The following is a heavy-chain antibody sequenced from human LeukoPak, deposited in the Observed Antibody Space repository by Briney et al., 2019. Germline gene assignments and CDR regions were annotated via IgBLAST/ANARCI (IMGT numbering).Heavy chain of an antibody. CDR1: GYSISSGYY. CDR2: IYHSGST. D-gene: IGHD6-19*01. V-gene: IGHV4-38-2*02. CDR3: ARRIAVAGHWYFDL. Sequence: PSETLSLTCTVSGYSISSGYYWGWIRQPPGKGLEWIGSIYHSGSTYYNPSLKSRVTISVDTSKNQFSLKLSSVTAADTAVYYCARRIAVAGHWYFDLWGRGTLVTVSS. J-gene: IGHJ2*01.